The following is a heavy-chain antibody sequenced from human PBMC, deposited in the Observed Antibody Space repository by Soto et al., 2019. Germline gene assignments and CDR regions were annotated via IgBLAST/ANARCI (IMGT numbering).Heavy chain of an antibody. CDR2: ISGSGGST. CDR1: GFTFSGYA. D-gene: IGHD6-19*01. V-gene: IGHV3-23*01. CDR3: AKLSSGFYNYFDY. Sequence: LRLSCAASGFTFSGYAMSWVRQAPGKGLEWVSTISGSGGSTYYADSVTGRFTISRDKSKNTVYLQMDSLRAKDTAVYYCAKLSSGFYNYFDYWGQGTLVTVSS. J-gene: IGHJ4*02.